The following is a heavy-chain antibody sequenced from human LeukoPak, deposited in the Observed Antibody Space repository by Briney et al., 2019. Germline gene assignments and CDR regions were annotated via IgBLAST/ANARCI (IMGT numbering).Heavy chain of an antibody. J-gene: IGHJ4*02. CDR3: ARVRVAVAGVFDY. Sequence: SETLSLTCTVSGGSISSGDYYWSWIRQPPGKGLERIGYIYYSGSTYYNPSLKSRVTISVDTSKNQFSLKLSSVTAADTAVYYCARVRVAVAGVFDYWGQGTLVTVSS. CDR2: IYYSGST. V-gene: IGHV4-30-4*01. CDR1: GGSISSGDYY. D-gene: IGHD6-19*01.